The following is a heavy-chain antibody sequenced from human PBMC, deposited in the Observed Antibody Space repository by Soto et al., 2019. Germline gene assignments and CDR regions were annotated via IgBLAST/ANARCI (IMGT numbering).Heavy chain of an antibody. CDR2: ISYDGSNK. D-gene: IGHD5-12*01. V-gene: IGHV3-30-3*01. Sequence: GGSLRLSCAASGFTFSSYAMHWVRQAPGKGLEWVAVISYDGSNKYYADSVKGRFTISRDNSKNTLYLQMNSLRAEDTAVYYCARDRDAVRLLYDAFDIWGQGTMVTVSS. CDR1: GFTFSSYA. J-gene: IGHJ3*02. CDR3: ARDRDAVRLLYDAFDI.